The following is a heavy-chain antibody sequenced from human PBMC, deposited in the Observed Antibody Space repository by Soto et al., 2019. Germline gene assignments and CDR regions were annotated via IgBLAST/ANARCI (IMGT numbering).Heavy chain of an antibody. Sequence: GASVKVSCKASGGTFSSYAISWVRQAPGQGLEWMGGIIPIFGTANYAQKFQGRVTITADESTSTAYMELSSLRSEDTAVYYCARDLTTVTTLDGYWFDPWGQGTLVTVSS. V-gene: IGHV1-69*13. CDR1: GGTFSSYA. D-gene: IGHD4-4*01. CDR3: ARDLTTVTTLDGYWFDP. J-gene: IGHJ5*02. CDR2: IIPIFGTA.